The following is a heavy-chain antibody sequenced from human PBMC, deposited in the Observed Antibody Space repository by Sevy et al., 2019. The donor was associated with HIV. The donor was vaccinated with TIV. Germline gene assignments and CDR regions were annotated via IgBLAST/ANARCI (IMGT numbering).Heavy chain of an antibody. CDR3: AATKEYYESRGSPFDY. V-gene: IGHV1-24*01. CDR1: GNTLTNLA. CDR2: FDPEDGER. D-gene: IGHD3-22*01. J-gene: IGHJ4*02. Sequence: ASVKVSCKVSGNTLTNLAMHWVRQAPGKGLEWMGSFDPEDGERIYAQTFQGRVTMTEDTSRDTAYMELSTLRSEDTAVYYCAATKEYYESRGSPFDYWGQGTLVTVSS.